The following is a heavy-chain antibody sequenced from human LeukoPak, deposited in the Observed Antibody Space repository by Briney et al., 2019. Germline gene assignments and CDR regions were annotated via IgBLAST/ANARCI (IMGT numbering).Heavy chain of an antibody. V-gene: IGHV4-4*07. CDR2: IYTSGGT. Sequence: SETLSLTCTVSGGSFSNYYWSLIRQPADKGLEWIGLIYTSGGTKYNPSLKSRVTMSVDTSKNQFSLHLSSVTAADTAVYYCARLQNPTVDRRYFDLWGRGTLVSVSS. J-gene: IGHJ2*01. CDR3: ARLQNPTVDRRYFDL. CDR1: GGSFSNYY. D-gene: IGHD5-12*01.